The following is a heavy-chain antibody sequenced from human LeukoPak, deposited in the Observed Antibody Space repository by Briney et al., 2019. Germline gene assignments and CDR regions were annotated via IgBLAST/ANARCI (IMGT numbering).Heavy chain of an antibody. CDR1: GGSFSGYF. CDR2: TDHSGTT. CDR3: ARAYKASPLHNAIDS. D-gene: IGHD1-14*01. V-gene: IGHV4-34*01. J-gene: IGHJ4*02. Sequence: SETLSLTCAVYGGSFSGYFWSWIRQTPGKGMEWIGETDHSGTTNYNPSLKSRVIISPDTSKSQFSLKVNSVTAADTAVYYCARAYKASPLHNAIDSWGQGTLVTVSS.